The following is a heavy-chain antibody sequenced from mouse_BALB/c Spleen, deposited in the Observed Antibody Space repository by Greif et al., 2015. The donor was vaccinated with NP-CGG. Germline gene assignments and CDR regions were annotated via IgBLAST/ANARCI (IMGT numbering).Heavy chain of an antibody. D-gene: IGHD2-4*01. CDR3: ARGGVITHWYFDV. CDR2: ILPGSGST. V-gene: IGHV1-9*01. Sequence: VQLQQSGAELMKPGASVKISCKATGYTFSSYWIEWVKQRPGHGLEWIGEILPGSGSTNYNEKFKGKATFTADTSSNTAYMQLSSLTSEDSAVYYCARGGVITHWYFDVWGAGTTVTVSS. CDR1: GYTFSSYW. J-gene: IGHJ1*01.